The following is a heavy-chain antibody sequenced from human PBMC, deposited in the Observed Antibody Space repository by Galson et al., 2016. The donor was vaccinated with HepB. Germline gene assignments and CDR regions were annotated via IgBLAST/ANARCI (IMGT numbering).Heavy chain of an antibody. D-gene: IGHD5-24*01. CDR3: ARLGAGAMPTNFERDYYYGMDF. V-gene: IGHV3-21*06. CDR1: GFTFTTYS. Sequence: SLRLSCAVSGFTFTTYSMSWVRQVPGKGLEWVSSISSRSSYIYYADSVKGRFTISRDNARNSLYLEINSLRAEGTALYYCARLGAGAMPTNFERDYYYGMDFWGQGTTVTVSS. CDR2: ISSRSSYI. J-gene: IGHJ6*02.